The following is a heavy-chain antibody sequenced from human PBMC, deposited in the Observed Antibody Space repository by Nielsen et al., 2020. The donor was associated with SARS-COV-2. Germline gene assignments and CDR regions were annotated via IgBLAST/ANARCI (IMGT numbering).Heavy chain of an antibody. CDR3: ARQGRRVGRWLQRGSPPEPPFDY. CDR2: IYHSGST. J-gene: IGHJ4*02. V-gene: IGHV4-4*01. D-gene: IGHD5-24*01. Sequence: VRQAPGKGLEWIGEIYHSGSTNYNPSLKSRVTISVDTSKNQFSLKLSSVTAADTAVYCCARQGRRVGRWLQRGSPPEPPFDYWDQGTLVTVSS.